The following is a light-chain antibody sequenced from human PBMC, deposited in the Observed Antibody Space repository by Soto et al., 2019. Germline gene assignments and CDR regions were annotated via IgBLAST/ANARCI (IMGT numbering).Light chain of an antibody. Sequence: DIQMTQTPSTLPASVGDRVTITCRASQSINSWLAWYQQKPGKAPKLLIYKASTLESGVPSRFSGSGSGTEFTLTINSLQPDDFATYYCQQYNSYWTFGQGTKVDIK. CDR2: KAS. CDR3: QQYNSYWT. V-gene: IGKV1-5*03. J-gene: IGKJ1*01. CDR1: QSINSW.